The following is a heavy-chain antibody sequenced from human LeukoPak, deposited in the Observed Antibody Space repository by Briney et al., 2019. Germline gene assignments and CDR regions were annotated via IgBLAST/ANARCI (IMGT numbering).Heavy chain of an antibody. Sequence: PSETLSLTCTVSGGSISSGDYYWSWIRQPPGKGLEWIGEINHSGSTNYNPSLKSRVTISVDTSKNQFSLKLSSVTAADTAVYYCAIQIDIVVLPPQLWGNAFDIWGQGTMVTVSS. J-gene: IGHJ3*02. CDR1: GGSISSGDYY. D-gene: IGHD2-2*01. V-gene: IGHV4-39*01. CDR2: INHSGST. CDR3: AIQIDIVVLPPQLWGNAFDI.